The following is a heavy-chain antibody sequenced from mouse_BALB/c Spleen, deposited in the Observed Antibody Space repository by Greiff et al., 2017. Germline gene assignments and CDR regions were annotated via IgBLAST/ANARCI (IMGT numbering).Heavy chain of an antibody. J-gene: IGHJ4*01. Sequence: VKLVQSGPGLVAPSQSLSITCTVSGFSLTSYGVHWVRQPPGKGLEWLGVIWASGSTNYNSALMSRLSISKDNSKSQVFLKMNSLQTDDTAMYYCARDAIWGAMDYWGQGTSVTVSS. CDR1: GFSLTSYG. CDR2: IWASGST. D-gene: IGHD1-1*02. CDR3: ARDAIWGAMDY. V-gene: IGHV2-9*02.